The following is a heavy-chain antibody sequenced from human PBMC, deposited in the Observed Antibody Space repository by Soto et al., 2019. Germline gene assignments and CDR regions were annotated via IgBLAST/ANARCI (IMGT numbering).Heavy chain of an antibody. CDR1: GFTFSSYA. Sequence: PGGSLRLSCAASGFTFSSYAMGWVRQAPGKGLDWVSVISGSGGITYSADSVKGRFTISRDNSKNTLYLQMNSLRAEDTALYYCAKDRSSTLDGMDVWGQGTTVTVSS. CDR3: AKDRSSTLDGMDV. J-gene: IGHJ6*02. V-gene: IGHV3-23*01. CDR2: ISGSGGIT. D-gene: IGHD6-13*01.